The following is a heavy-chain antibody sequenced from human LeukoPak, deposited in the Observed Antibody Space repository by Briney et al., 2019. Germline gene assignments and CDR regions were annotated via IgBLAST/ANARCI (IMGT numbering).Heavy chain of an antibody. J-gene: IGHJ5*02. V-gene: IGHV1-69*13. Sequence: SVKVSCKASGGTFSSYAISWVRQAPGQGLEWMGGIVPIFGTANYAQKFQGRVTITADESTSTAYMELSSLRSEDTAVYYCARGHSPKPYCSGGSCYNWFDPWGQGTLVTVSS. D-gene: IGHD2-15*01. CDR1: GGTFSSYA. CDR3: ARGHSPKPYCSGGSCYNWFDP. CDR2: IVPIFGTA.